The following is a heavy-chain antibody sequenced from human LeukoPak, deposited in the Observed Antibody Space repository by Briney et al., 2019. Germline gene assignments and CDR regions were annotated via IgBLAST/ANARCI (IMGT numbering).Heavy chain of an antibody. CDR3: ARVNDVGPAAEGYDY. CDR1: GFTFSNYG. V-gene: IGHV3-33*01. Sequence: GGSLRLSCAASGFTFSNYGLHWVRQAPGKGLEWVALIWYDGSKQYYADSVKGRFTISRDSSKNTLYLQMNSLRVEDTAVYYCARVNDVGPAAEGYDYWGPGTLVTVSS. CDR2: IWYDGSKQ. J-gene: IGHJ4*02. D-gene: IGHD6-13*01.